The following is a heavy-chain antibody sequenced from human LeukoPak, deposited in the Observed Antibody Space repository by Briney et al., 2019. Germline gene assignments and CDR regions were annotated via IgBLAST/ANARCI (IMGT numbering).Heavy chain of an antibody. D-gene: IGHD3-16*02. CDR1: GFTFSSYG. V-gene: IGHV3-30*02. J-gene: IGHJ4*02. CDR2: IRYDGSNK. CDR3: AKDPRPVMITFGGVIDPPDY. Sequence: GGSPRLSCAASGFTFSSYGMHWVRQAPGKGLEWVAFIRYDGSNKYYADSVKGRFTISRDNSKNTLYLQMNSLRAEDTAVYYCAKDPRPVMITFGGVIDPPDYWGQGTLVTVSP.